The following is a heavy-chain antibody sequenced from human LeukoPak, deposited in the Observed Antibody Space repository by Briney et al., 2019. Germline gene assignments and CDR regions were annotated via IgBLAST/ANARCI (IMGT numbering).Heavy chain of an antibody. CDR2: ISSSSSYI. J-gene: IGHJ4*02. Sequence: GGSLRLSCAASGFTFSSYSMNWVRQAPGKGLEWVSSISSSSSYIYYADSVKGRFTISRDNAKNSLYLQMNSLRAEDTAVYYCAREVVTANGFDYWGQGTLVTVSS. CDR1: GFTFSSYS. CDR3: AREVVTANGFDY. V-gene: IGHV3-21*01. D-gene: IGHD2-21*02.